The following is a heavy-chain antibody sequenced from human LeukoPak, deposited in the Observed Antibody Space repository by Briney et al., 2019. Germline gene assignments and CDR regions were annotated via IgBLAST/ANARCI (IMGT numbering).Heavy chain of an antibody. CDR2: ISWNSSSI. D-gene: IGHD6-19*01. CDR1: GFTFDDYA. J-gene: IGHJ4*02. CDR3: AKDSSSGWYGSDY. V-gene: IGHV3-9*01. Sequence: TGGSLRLSCAASGFTFDDYAMHWVRQAPGKGLEWVSGISWNSSSIGYADSVKGRFTISRDNAKNSLYLQMNSLRAEDTALYYCAKDSSSGWYGSDYWGQGTLVTVSS.